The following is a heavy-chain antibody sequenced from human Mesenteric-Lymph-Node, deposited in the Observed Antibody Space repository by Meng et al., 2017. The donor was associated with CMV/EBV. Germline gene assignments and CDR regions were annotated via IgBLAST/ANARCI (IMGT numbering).Heavy chain of an antibody. CDR1: GFTFSSYE. V-gene: IGHV3-21*01. D-gene: IGHD3-22*01. CDR3: ARDGYYYDNSGRYYFDY. J-gene: IGHJ4*02. Sequence: SCKASGFTFSSYEMNWVRQAPGKGLEWVSSISGSSAYIYYADSVKGRFTISRDNAKNSLYLQMSSLRAEDTAVYYCARDGYYYDNSGRYYFDYWGQGTLVTVSS. CDR2: ISGSSAYI.